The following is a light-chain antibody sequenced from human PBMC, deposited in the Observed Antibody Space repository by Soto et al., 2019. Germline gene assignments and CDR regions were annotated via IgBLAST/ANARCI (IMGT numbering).Light chain of an antibody. CDR3: QQYGSSSYT. V-gene: IGKV3-20*01. J-gene: IGKJ2*01. Sequence: EIVLTQSPGTLSLSPGERATLSCRASQSISSSYLAWYQQKPGQAPRLLIYGASNRATGLPDRFSGSGSGTDFTLAINRLEPEDFAVYYCQQYGSSSYTFGQGTKLDIK. CDR2: GAS. CDR1: QSISSSY.